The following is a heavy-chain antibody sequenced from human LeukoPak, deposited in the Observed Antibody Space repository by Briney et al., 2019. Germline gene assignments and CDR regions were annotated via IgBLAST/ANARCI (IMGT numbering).Heavy chain of an antibody. D-gene: IGHD3-3*01. CDR3: ARTGIWSGYYTFDY. Sequence: SETLSLTCTASGGSISRYYWSWIRQPPGEGLEWIGYIYYTGTTNYNPSLKNRVTMSVDTSKNQFSLKLSSVTTADTAVYYCARTGIWSGYYTFDYWGQGSLVTVSS. CDR1: GGSISRYY. V-gene: IGHV4-59*01. J-gene: IGHJ4*02. CDR2: IYYTGTT.